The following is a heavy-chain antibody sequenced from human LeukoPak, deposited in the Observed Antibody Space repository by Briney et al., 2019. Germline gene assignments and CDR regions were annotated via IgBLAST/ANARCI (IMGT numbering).Heavy chain of an antibody. V-gene: IGHV1-69*04. CDR2: IIPILGIA. Sequence: ASVKVSCKASGGTFSSYAISWVRQAPGQGLEWMGRIIPILGIANYAQKFQGRVTITADKSTSTAYMELSSLRSEDTAVYYCAREGIGTTGTTGLDYWGQGALVTVSS. D-gene: IGHD1-1*01. CDR1: GGTFSSYA. J-gene: IGHJ4*02. CDR3: AREGIGTTGTTGLDY.